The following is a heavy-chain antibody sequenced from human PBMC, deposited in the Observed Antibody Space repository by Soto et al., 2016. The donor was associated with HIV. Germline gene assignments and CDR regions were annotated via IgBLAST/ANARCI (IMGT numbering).Heavy chain of an antibody. CDR1: GDSTRSYY. D-gene: IGHD6-6*01. V-gene: IGHV4-59*01. Sequence: VQLQESGPGLVKPSETLSLTCNFSGDSTRSYYWNWVRQSPGKGLEWIGYIYYSGNTNYSPALKSRITISLDTSKSQFSLKINSMTTADTAVYYCAAWAVSSTAAHLDYWGQGILITVSS. J-gene: IGHJ4*02. CDR3: AAWAVSSTAAHLDY. CDR2: IYYSGNT.